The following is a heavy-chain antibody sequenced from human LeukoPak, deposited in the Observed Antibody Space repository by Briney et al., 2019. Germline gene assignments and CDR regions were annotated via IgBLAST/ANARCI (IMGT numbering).Heavy chain of an antibody. CDR3: ARDKQWLVDY. J-gene: IGHJ4*02. Sequence: ETLSLTCTVSGYSISSGYYWGWIRQPPGKGLEWIGSIYHSGRTFYNPSLKSRVTISVDTSKDQFSLKLTSVTAADTAVYYCARDKQWLVDYWGQGTLVTVSS. D-gene: IGHD6-19*01. CDR1: GYSISSGYY. V-gene: IGHV4-38-2*02. CDR2: IYHSGRT.